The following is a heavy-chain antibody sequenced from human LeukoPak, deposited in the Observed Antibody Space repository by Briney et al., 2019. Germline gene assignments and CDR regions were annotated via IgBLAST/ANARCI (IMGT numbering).Heavy chain of an antibody. CDR1: GFTLSSYS. CDR2: ISSSSSYI. CDR3: ARVYRRYFDY. D-gene: IGHD1-14*01. Sequence: PGGSLRLSCAASGFTLSSYSMNWVRQAPGKGLEWVSSISSSSSYIYYADSLKGRFTISRDNAKNSLYLQMNGLRAEDTAVYYCARVYRRYFDYWGQGTLVTVSS. V-gene: IGHV3-21*01. J-gene: IGHJ4*02.